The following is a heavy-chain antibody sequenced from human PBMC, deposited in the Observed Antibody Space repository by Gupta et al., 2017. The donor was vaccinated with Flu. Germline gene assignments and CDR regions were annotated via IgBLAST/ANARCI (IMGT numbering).Heavy chain of an antibody. CDR1: GFTFSSYA. J-gene: IGHJ6*03. Sequence: EVQLLASGGGLVQPGGSLRLSCAASGFTFSSYAMTWVRQAPGKGLEWISAISGGSGYRYFADSVKGRFTISRDNSKNTVYLQMNSLRAEDTAVYFCASGEGDFDWPEGPGYMDVWGKGTTVTVSS. CDR3: ASGEGDFDWPEGPGYMDV. V-gene: IGHV3-23*01. CDR2: ISGGSGYR. D-gene: IGHD3-9*01.